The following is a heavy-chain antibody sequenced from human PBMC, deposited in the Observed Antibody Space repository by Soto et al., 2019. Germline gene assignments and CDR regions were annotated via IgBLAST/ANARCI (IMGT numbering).Heavy chain of an antibody. CDR2: ISYGGNT. CDR3: ASLTGSLYWYFDL. V-gene: IGHV4-39*01. J-gene: IGHJ2*01. Sequence: QLQLQESGPGLVKPSETLSLTCTVSGGSISSSNYYWGWIRQPPGKGLEWIGSISYGGNTYYNPSLKSRVTISVVTSNNQFSLKLSSVTAADTAVYYCASLTGSLYWYFDLWGRGTLATVSS. CDR1: GGSISSSNYY. D-gene: IGHD7-27*01.